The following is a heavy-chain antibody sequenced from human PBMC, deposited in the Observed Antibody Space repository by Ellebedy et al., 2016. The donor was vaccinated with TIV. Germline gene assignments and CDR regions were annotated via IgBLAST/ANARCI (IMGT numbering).Heavy chain of an antibody. CDR2: IYQDGSQK. V-gene: IGHV3-7*01. D-gene: IGHD4-17*01. CDR3: ARRGSYGDYSVQVNSWFDL. CDR1: GFSFRSYW. Sequence: GESLKISCAASGFSFRSYWMAWVRQTPGKGLEWVANIYQDGSQKYYVDSVAGRFTISRDNAKNSMFLQMNSLRGEDTGMYYCARRGSYGDYSVQVNSWFDLWGQGTLVTVS. J-gene: IGHJ5*02.